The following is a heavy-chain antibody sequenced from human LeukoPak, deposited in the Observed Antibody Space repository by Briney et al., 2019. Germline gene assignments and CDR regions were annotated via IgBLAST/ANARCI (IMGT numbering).Heavy chain of an antibody. V-gene: IGHV1-69*13. Sequence: SVKVSCKASGDTFSSYAISWVRQALGQGLEWMGGIIPIFRTGNYAQKFQGRVTITADESTSTAYMELSSLRSEDTAVYYCARGGWRNYDYVWGSYPLDAFDIWGQGTMVTVSS. CDR3: ARGGWRNYDYVWGSYPLDAFDI. D-gene: IGHD3-16*02. CDR2: IIPIFRTG. J-gene: IGHJ3*02. CDR1: GDTFSSYA.